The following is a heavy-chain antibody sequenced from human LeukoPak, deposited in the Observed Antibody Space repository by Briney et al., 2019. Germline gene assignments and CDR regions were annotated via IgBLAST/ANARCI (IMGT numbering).Heavy chain of an antibody. CDR3: AIQNPYDAFDI. V-gene: IGHV1-69*04. CDR1: GGTFSSYA. D-gene: IGHD2/OR15-2a*01. CDR2: IIPILGIA. J-gene: IGHJ3*02. Sequence: GASMKVSCKASGGTFSSYAISWVRQAPGQGLEWMGRIIPILGIANYAQKFQGRVTITADKSTSTAYMELSSLRSEDTAVYYCAIQNPYDAFDIWGQGTMVTVSS.